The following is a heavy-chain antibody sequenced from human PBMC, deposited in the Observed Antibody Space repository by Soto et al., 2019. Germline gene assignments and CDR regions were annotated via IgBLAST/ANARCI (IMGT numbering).Heavy chain of an antibody. J-gene: IGHJ4*02. CDR2: ISSSGSTI. CDR3: AKDSALVATIASFDY. V-gene: IGHV3-11*01. Sequence: GGSLRLSCAASGFTFSDYYMSWIRQAPGKGLEWVSYISSSGSTIYYADSVKGRFTISRDNAKNSLYLQMNSLRAEDTAVYYCAKDSALVATIASFDYWGQGSMVTVSS. D-gene: IGHD5-12*01. CDR1: GFTFSDYY.